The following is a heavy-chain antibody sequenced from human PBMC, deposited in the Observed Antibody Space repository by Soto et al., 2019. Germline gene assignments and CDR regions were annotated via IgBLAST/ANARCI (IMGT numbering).Heavy chain of an antibody. CDR1: GYTFTTYG. J-gene: IGHJ6*02. CDR2: ISAYNGNT. Sequence: QVQLVQSGAEVKKPGASVKVSCEASGYTFTTYGITWVRQAPGQGLEWMGWISAYNGNTNYAEKLQGRARLTTDTSTSTAYMELRSLRSDDTAVYYCARDWGGRAAAGGNYNYHGMDVWGQGTTVTVSS. CDR3: ARDWGGRAAAGGNYNYHGMDV. D-gene: IGHD6-13*01. V-gene: IGHV1-18*01.